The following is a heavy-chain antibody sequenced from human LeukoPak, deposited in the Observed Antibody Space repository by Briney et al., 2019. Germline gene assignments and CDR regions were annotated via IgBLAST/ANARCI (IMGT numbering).Heavy chain of an antibody. J-gene: IGHJ4*02. V-gene: IGHV3-30*02. CDR1: GFTLTSYG. CDR2: IRYDGRNK. Sequence: GGSLSLSCAASGFTLTSYGMHWVRQAPGKGLQWVAFIRYDGRNKYYGDSGKGRFTISRDNSKNTLFLQMNSLRPEDTAVYYCAKEKGAPAGLFDSWGQGTLVTVSS. D-gene: IGHD6-13*01. CDR3: AKEKGAPAGLFDS.